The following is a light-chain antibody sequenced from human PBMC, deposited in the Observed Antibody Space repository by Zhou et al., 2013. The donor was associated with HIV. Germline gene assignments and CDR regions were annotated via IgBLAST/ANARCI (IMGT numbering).Light chain of an antibody. CDR1: QGIGHF. J-gene: IGKJ2*03. Sequence: DIQMTQSPASQSASVGERVAITCRASQGIGHFLAWYQQKAGMVPKLLIYAASTLQSGVPSRFSGSGSGTDFTLTISSLQPEDFATYYCQQSYSTPQNSFGQGTKLEI. CDR3: QQSYSTPQNS. V-gene: IGKV1-27*01. CDR2: AAS.